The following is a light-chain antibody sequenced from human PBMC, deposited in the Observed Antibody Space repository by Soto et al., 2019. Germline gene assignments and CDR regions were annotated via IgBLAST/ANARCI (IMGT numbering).Light chain of an antibody. CDR3: QQYNQWPPWT. J-gene: IGKJ1*01. Sequence: EIVMTQSPATLSVSPGERATLSCRASQNVRNNLAWYQQKPGQAPRLLIFGASTTATGVPARFSGSGSGTEFTLTISSLQSEDFAVYYCQQYNQWPPWTFGQGTKVEVK. CDR2: GAS. V-gene: IGKV3-15*01. CDR1: QNVRNN.